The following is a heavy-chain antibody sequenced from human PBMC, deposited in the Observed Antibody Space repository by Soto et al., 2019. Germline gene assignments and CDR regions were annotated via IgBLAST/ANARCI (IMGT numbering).Heavy chain of an antibody. J-gene: IGHJ4*02. D-gene: IGHD6-19*01. Sequence: QVQLVQSGAEVKKPGASVKVSCEASGYTFRDYGISWVRQAPGQGLEWMGWISAFNGNTNYTKKFQDRVTVTTDTSTNTAYMELRSLRSDDTAVYYCARDQQWLVPVPLNVDFWGPGTPVIVS. CDR1: GYTFRDYG. V-gene: IGHV1-18*01. CDR2: ISAFNGNT. CDR3: ARDQQWLVPVPLNVDF.